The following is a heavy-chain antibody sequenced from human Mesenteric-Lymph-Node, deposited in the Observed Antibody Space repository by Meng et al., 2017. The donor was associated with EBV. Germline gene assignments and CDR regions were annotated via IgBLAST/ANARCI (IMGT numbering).Heavy chain of an antibody. J-gene: IGHJ4*02. CDR2: INHSGST. V-gene: IGHV4-34*01. CDR3: ARDGLRSGYYIGLDY. D-gene: IGHD3-3*01. Sequence: QVQLQQWGAGLLKPSEXLSLTCAVYGGSFSGYYWSWIRQPPGKGLEWIGEINHSGSTNYNPSLKSRVTISVDTSKNQFSLKLSSVTAADTAVYYCARDGLRSGYYIGLDYWGQGTLVTVAS. CDR1: GGSFSGYY.